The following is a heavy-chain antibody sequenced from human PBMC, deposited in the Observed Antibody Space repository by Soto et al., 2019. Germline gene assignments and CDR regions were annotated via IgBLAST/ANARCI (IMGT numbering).Heavy chain of an antibody. Sequence: EVQLLESGGGLVPPGGSLRLSCADSGFSFKTYGMTWVGQAPGKGLEGVAHIGLSNSDTYYADSVKGRFTISRDNSKNMGYLQMNSLRDADTAVYYCVKGGAYCYNDCTRSYWGRGTLVTVSS. CDR3: VKGGAYCYNDCTRSY. D-gene: IGHD2-21*01. V-gene: IGHV3-23*01. CDR1: GFSFKTYG. CDR2: IGLSNSDT. J-gene: IGHJ4*02.